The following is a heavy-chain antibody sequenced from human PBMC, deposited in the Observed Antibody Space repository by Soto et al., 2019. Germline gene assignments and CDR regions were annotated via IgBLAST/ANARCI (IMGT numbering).Heavy chain of an antibody. CDR1: GGTFSSYA. CDR3: ARDRLAGLHHYDY. V-gene: IGHV1-69*06. D-gene: IGHD5-12*01. J-gene: IGHJ4*02. Sequence: SVKVSCKASGGTFSSYAISWVRHAPGQGLEWMGGIIPIFGTANYAQKFQGRVTITADKSTSTAYMELSSLRSEDTAVYYCARDRLAGLHHYDYWGQGTLVTVSS. CDR2: IIPIFGTA.